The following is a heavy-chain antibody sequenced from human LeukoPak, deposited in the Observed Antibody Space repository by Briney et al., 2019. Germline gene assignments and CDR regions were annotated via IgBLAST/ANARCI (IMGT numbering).Heavy chain of an antibody. CDR3: VGGVPLYSSSWYNAVRNYYFDY. Sequence: PSETLSLTCAVSGGSISSYYWSWIRQPAGKGLEWIGRIYTSGSTNYNPSLKSRVTMSVDTSKNQFSLKLSSVTAADTAVYYCVGGVPLYSSSWYNAVRNYYFDYWGQGTLVTVSS. D-gene: IGHD6-13*01. J-gene: IGHJ4*02. CDR1: GGSISSYY. CDR2: IYTSGST. V-gene: IGHV4-4*07.